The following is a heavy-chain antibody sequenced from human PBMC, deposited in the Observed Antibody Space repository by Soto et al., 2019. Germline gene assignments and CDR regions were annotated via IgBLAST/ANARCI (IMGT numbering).Heavy chain of an antibody. CDR2: ISAYNGNT. CDR1: GYTFTSYG. CDR3: ARLGFPRVWFGEFSSSGMDV. V-gene: IGHV1-18*01. J-gene: IGHJ6*02. D-gene: IGHD3-10*01. Sequence: QVQLVQSGAEVKKPGASVKVSCKASGYTFTSYGISWVRQAPGQGLEWMGWISAYNGNTNYAQKLQGRVTMTTDTSTSTAYMERRSLRSDDTALYYCARLGFPRVWFGEFSSSGMDVWGQGTTVTVSS.